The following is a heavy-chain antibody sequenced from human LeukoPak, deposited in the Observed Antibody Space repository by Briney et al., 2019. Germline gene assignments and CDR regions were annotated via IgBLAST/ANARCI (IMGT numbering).Heavy chain of an antibody. D-gene: IGHD3-22*01. V-gene: IGHV4-34*01. Sequence: PSETLSLTCAVYGGSFSGYYWSWIRQPPGKGLEWIGEINHSGSTNYNPSLKSRVTISVDTSKNQFSLKLSSVTAADTAVYYCARHGSYLYYYDSSGFPDYWGQGTLVTVSS. CDR2: INHSGST. J-gene: IGHJ4*02. CDR1: GGSFSGYY. CDR3: ARHGSYLYYYDSSGFPDY.